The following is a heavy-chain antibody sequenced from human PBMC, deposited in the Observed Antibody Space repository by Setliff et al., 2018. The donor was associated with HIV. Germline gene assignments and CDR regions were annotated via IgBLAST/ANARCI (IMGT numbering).Heavy chain of an antibody. Sequence: SVKVSCKASGGTFSSYAISWVRQAPGQGLEWMGGIIPILGIANYAQKFQGRVTITTDESTSTAYMELSRLRSDDTAVYYCARGPKGNNWNFDFDYWGQGTLVTVSS. D-gene: IGHD1-7*01. V-gene: IGHV1-69*10. CDR3: ARGPKGNNWNFDFDY. CDR1: GGTFSSYA. CDR2: IIPILGIA. J-gene: IGHJ4*02.